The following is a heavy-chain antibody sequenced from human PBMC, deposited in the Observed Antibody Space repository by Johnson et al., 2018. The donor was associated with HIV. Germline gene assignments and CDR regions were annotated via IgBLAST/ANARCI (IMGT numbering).Heavy chain of an antibody. Sequence: QMLLVESGGGLVKPGGSLRLSCVASGFTFKDHYMSWIRQAPGKGLEWVSYISSSDSSIYYADSVKGRFTISRDNAKNSLYLQMNSLRAEDTAVYYCARVGSSGWLGRAFDIWGRGTMVTVSS. CDR3: ARVGSSGWLGRAFDI. V-gene: IGHV3-11*04. CDR1: GFTFKDHY. J-gene: IGHJ3*02. D-gene: IGHD6-19*01. CDR2: ISSSDSSI.